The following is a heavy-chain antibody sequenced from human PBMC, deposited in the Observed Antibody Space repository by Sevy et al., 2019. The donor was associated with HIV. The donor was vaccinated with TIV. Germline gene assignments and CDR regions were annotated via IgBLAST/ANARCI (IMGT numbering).Heavy chain of an antibody. CDR3: ARDRDDGYCTNGVCFNFDN. Sequence: GGSLRLSCAASGFAFDDYAMHWVRQAPGKGLEWVSGISWNSASIDYADSVKGRFTISRDNAKNSLYLQMKSLRADDTALYYCARDRDDGYCTNGVCFNFDNWGQRTLVTVSS. V-gene: IGHV3-9*01. J-gene: IGHJ4*01. CDR1: GFAFDDYA. CDR2: ISWNSASI. D-gene: IGHD2-8*01.